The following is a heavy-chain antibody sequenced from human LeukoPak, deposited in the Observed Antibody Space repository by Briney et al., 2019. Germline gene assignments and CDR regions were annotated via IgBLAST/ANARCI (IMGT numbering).Heavy chain of an antibody. V-gene: IGHV4-31*03. J-gene: IGHJ4*02. CDR1: GGSISSGGYY. CDR2: IYYSGST. D-gene: IGHD2-15*01. CDR3: ARDIASHPLLGRYYFDY. Sequence: SETLSLTCTVSGGSISSGGYYWSWIRQHPGKGLEWIGYIYYSGSTYYNPSLKSRVTISVDTSKNQFSLKLSSVTAADTAMYYCARDIASHPLLGRYYFDYWGQGTLVTVSS.